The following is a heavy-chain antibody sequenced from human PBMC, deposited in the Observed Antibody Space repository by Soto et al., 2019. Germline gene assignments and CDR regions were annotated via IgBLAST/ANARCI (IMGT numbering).Heavy chain of an antibody. V-gene: IGHV1-18*01. D-gene: IGHD1-26*01. Sequence: ASVKVSCKASGYTFTSYGISWVRQAPGQGLEWMGWISAYNGNTNYAQKLQGRVTMTTDTSTSTAYMELRSLRSDDTAVYYCARTMYSIVYYYYYMDVWGKGTTVTVSS. CDR2: ISAYNGNT. J-gene: IGHJ6*03. CDR1: GYTFTSYG. CDR3: ARTMYSIVYYYYYMDV.